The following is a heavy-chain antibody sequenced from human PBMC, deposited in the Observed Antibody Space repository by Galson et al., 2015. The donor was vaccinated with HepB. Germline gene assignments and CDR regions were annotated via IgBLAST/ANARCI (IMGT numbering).Heavy chain of an antibody. Sequence: QSGAEVKKPGESLKISCKGSGYSFTTNWIGWVRQMPGKGLEWIGIIYPGDSDTRYSPSFQGHVTVSVDKSISTAYLQRSSLKASDTAIFYCARLIKGSTYNTSHWYIDLWGRGTLVTVSS. D-gene: IGHD1-14*01. V-gene: IGHV5-51*03. CDR3: ARLIKGSTYNTSHWYIDL. CDR1: GYSFTTNW. CDR2: IYPGDSDT. J-gene: IGHJ2*01.